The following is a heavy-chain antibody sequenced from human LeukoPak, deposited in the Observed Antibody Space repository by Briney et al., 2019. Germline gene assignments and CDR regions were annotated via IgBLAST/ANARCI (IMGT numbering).Heavy chain of an antibody. V-gene: IGHV3-9*03. D-gene: IGHD6-19*01. Sequence: GGSLRLSCAASGFTFDDYAMHWVRQAPGKGLEWVSGISWNSGSIGYADSVKGRFTISRDNAKNSLYLQMNSLRAEDMALYYCAKDVSSGWDFHYYYMDVWGKGTTVTVSS. J-gene: IGHJ6*03. CDR1: GFTFDDYA. CDR3: AKDVSSGWDFHYYYMDV. CDR2: ISWNSGSI.